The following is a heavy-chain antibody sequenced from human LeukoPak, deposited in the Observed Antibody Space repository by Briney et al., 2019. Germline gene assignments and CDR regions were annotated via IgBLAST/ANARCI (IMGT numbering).Heavy chain of an antibody. CDR2: IIPIFGTA. Sequence: ASVKVSCKASGGTFSSYAISWVRQAPGQGLEWMGGIIPIFGTANYAQKFQGRVTITADESTSTAYMELSSLRSEDTAVYYCARDHGGRYYYDSSSYYYYYMDVWGKGTTVTISS. CDR1: GGTFSSYA. D-gene: IGHD3-22*01. V-gene: IGHV1-69*13. CDR3: ARDHGGRYYYDSSSYYYYYMDV. J-gene: IGHJ6*03.